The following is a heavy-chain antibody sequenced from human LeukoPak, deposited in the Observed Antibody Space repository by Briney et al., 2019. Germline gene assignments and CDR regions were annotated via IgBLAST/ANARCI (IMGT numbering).Heavy chain of an antibody. CDR1: GFTVSSNY. CDR2: ITSSSSYI. D-gene: IGHD6-6*01. CDR3: ARSYSSSRGTFDY. V-gene: IGHV3-21*01. J-gene: IGHJ4*02. Sequence: PGGSLRLSCAASGFTVSSNYMSWVRQAPGKGLGWVSSITSSSSYIYYADSVKGRFTISRDNAKNSLYLQMNSLRAEDTAVYYCARSYSSSRGTFDYWGQGTLVTVSS.